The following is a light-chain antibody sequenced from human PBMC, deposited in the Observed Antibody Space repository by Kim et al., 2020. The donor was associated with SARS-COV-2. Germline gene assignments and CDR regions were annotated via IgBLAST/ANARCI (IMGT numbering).Light chain of an antibody. V-gene: IGLV3-1*01. CDR1: KLEDKY. CDR3: QAWDSSTVV. CDR2: QDT. J-gene: IGLJ2*01. Sequence: SYELTQPPSVSVSPGQTASITCSGDKLEDKYACWYQQKPGQAPVLVIYQDTKRPSGIPERFSGSNSGNTATLTISGTQAMDEADYYCQAWDSSTVVFGGG.